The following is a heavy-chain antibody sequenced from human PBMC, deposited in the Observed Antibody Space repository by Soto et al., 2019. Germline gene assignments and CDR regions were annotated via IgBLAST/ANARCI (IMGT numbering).Heavy chain of an antibody. V-gene: IGHV3-21*06. CDR1: GFTFSSHA. CDR3: ARDPLWFGEIGYFDY. Sequence: EVQLVESGGSLVKPGGSLRLSCAASGFTFSSHAMNWVRQAPGKGLEWISSIDSSSSFIYYADSVKGRFTISRDNAKNSVFLHMSSPRADDTAVYYCARDPLWFGEIGYFDYWGQGALVTVSS. CDR2: IDSSSSFI. D-gene: IGHD3-10*01. J-gene: IGHJ4*02.